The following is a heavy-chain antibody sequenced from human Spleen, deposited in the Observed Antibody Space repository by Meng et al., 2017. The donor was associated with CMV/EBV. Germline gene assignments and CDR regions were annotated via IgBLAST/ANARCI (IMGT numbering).Heavy chain of an antibody. CDR2: INHSGST. D-gene: IGHD2-2*01. V-gene: IGHV4-34*01. CDR1: SLSGYY. CDR3: ARNTEDIVVVPAAMGFDY. J-gene: IGHJ4*02. Sequence: SLSGYYWSWIRQPPGKGLEWIGEINHSGSTNYNPSLKSRVTISVDTSKNQFSLKLSSVTAADTAVYYCARNTEDIVVVPAAMGFDYWGQGTLVTVSS.